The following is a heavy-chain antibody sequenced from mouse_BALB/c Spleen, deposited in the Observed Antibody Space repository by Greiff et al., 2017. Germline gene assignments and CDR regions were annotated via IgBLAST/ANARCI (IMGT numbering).Heavy chain of an antibody. D-gene: IGHD2-4*01. V-gene: IGHV1-69*01. CDR2: IDTSDSYT. CDR1: GYTFTDYW. J-gene: IGHJ3*01. Sequence: QVQLQQPGAELVMPGASVKMSCKASGYTFTDYWMHWVKQRPGQGLEWIGAIDTSDSYTSYNQKFKGKATLTVDESSSTAYMQLSSLTSEDSAVYYCARSDDYDRFAYWGQGTLVTVSA. CDR3: ARSDDYDRFAY.